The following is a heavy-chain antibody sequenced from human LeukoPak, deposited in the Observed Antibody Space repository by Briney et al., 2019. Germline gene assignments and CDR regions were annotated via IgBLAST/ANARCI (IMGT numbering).Heavy chain of an antibody. V-gene: IGHV3-30*02. CDR3: AKDQPLVTRFDY. J-gene: IGHJ4*02. D-gene: IGHD5-18*01. Sequence: GGSLRLSCAASGFTFSSYGMHWVRQAPGKGLEWVAFIRYDGSNKYYADSVKGRFTISRDNSKNTLYLQMNSLRAEDTAVYYCAKDQPLVTRFDYWGQGTLVTVSS. CDR2: IRYDGSNK. CDR1: GFTFSSYG.